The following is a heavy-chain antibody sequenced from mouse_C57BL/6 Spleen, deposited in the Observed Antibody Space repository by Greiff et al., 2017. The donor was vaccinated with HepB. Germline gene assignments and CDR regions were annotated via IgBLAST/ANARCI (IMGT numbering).Heavy chain of an antibody. CDR1: GFNIKDYY. V-gene: IGHV14-2*01. CDR2: IDPEDGET. Sequence: EVKLQESGAELVKPGASVKLSCTASGFNIKDYYMHWVKQRTEQGLEWIGRIDPEDGETKYAPKFQGKATITADTSSNTAYLQLSSLTSEDTAVYYCAREPLYDGYYVGYFDYWGQGTTLTVSS. D-gene: IGHD2-3*01. CDR3: AREPLYDGYYVGYFDY. J-gene: IGHJ2*01.